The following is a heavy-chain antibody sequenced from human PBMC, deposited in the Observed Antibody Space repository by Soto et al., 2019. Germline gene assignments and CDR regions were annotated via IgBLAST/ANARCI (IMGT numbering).Heavy chain of an antibody. CDR2: IYYSGST. D-gene: IGHD2-2*01. CDR3: ARARRVRVVVPAARTNYYYYYGMDV. CDR1: GGSISSGGYY. Sequence: KPSETLSLTCTVSGGSISSGGYYWSWIRQHPGKGLEWIGYIYYSGSTYYNPSLKGRVTISVDTSKNQFSLKLSSVTAADTAVYYCARARRVRVVVPAARTNYYYYYGMDVWGQGTTVTVSS. J-gene: IGHJ6*02. V-gene: IGHV4-31*03.